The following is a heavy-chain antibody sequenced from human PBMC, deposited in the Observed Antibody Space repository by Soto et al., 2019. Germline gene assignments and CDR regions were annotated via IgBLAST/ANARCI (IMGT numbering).Heavy chain of an antibody. CDR3: DDNGVSGSCLDY. Sequence: QITLKQSGPTLVKPTQTLTLTCTLSGVSLRSSGVGVGCFRQPPGKALEWLALIYWDDDKRYSPSMKSTLTITKDTSKNQEVLTMTNMDPVDTATYYCDDNGVSGSCLDYWGQGTLVTVSS. CDR2: IYWDDDK. CDR1: GVSLRSSGVG. J-gene: IGHJ4*02. D-gene: IGHD3-10*01. V-gene: IGHV2-5*02.